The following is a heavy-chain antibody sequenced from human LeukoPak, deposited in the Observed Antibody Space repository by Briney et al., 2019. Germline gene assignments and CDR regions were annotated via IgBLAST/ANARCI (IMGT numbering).Heavy chain of an antibody. CDR3: ASGAKVVVITTYFDY. Sequence: GGSLRLSCAASGFTFSSYAMHWVRQAPGKGLEWVAVISYDGSNKYYADSVKGRFTISRDNSKNTLYLQMNSLRAEDTAVYYCASGAKVVVITTYFDYWGQGTLVTVSS. CDR2: ISYDGSNK. CDR1: GFTFSSYA. D-gene: IGHD3-22*01. J-gene: IGHJ4*02. V-gene: IGHV3-30*04.